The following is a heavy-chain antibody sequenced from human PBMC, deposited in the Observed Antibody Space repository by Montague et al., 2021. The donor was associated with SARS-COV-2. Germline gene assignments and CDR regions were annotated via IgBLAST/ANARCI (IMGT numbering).Heavy chain of an antibody. CDR1: GGSLSPYY. V-gene: IGHV4-59*01. CDR2: IYFSGGA. J-gene: IGHJ5*02. D-gene: IGHD3-10*01. Sequence: SETLSLTCTVSGGSLSPYYWFWIRQPPGKGLEWIGHIYFSGGANYNPSFKSRVTISVDTSKNQFSLKLRSVTAADTAVYYCARGLENYGSGCHHFDPWGQGTLVTVSS. CDR3: ARGLENYGSGCHHFDP.